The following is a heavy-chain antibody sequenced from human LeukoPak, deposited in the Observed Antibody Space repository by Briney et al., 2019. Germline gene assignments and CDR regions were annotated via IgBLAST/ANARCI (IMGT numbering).Heavy chain of an antibody. CDR3: ARESSDWFSDAFDI. J-gene: IGHJ3*02. Sequence: GGSLRLSCAASGFTFSNYWMHWVRQAPGKGLVWVARINSDGSRTNYADFVKGRFTISRDNAKNTQYVQINSLRAEDTAVYYCARESSDWFSDAFDIWGQGTVVTVSS. D-gene: IGHD6-19*01. V-gene: IGHV3-74*01. CDR1: GFTFSNYW. CDR2: INSDGSRT.